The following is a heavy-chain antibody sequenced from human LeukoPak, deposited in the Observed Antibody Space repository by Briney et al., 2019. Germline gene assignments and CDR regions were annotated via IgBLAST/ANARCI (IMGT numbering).Heavy chain of an antibody. CDR3: ARGGRDGYNSWFDP. V-gene: IGHV3-13*01. Sequence: GGSLRLSCAASGFIFSNYDMYWVRQATGKGLEWVSVIGTAGDTYYPGSVKGRFTISRENAKNSLYLQMNSLRAGDTAVYYCARGGRDGYNSWFDPWGQGTLVTVSS. CDR1: GFIFSNYD. CDR2: IGTAGDT. D-gene: IGHD5-24*01. J-gene: IGHJ5*02.